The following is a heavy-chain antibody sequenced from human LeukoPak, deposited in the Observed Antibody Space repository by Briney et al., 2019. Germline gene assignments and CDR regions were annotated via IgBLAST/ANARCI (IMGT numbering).Heavy chain of an antibody. CDR2: MNPNSGNT. CDR3: ARGILWFGDDV. CDR1: RYTFTSYD. J-gene: IGHJ6*04. V-gene: IGHV1-8*01. D-gene: IGHD3-10*01. Sequence: GASVKVSCKASRYTFTSYDIYWVRQATGQGLEWMGWMNPNSGNTGYAQKFQGRVTMTRNTSINTAYMELSSLRSEDTAVYYCARGILWFGDDVWGKGTTVTISS.